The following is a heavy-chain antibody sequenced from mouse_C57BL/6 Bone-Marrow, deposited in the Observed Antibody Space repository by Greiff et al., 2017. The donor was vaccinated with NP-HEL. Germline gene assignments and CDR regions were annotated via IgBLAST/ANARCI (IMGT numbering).Heavy chain of an antibody. CDR2: IYTGNSDT. D-gene: IGHD1-1*01. CDR3: TDHYYGSSWGFAY. CDR1: GYTFTSYW. J-gene: IGHJ3*01. V-gene: IGHV1-5*01. Sequence: VQLQQSGTVLARPGASVKMSCKTSGYTFTSYWMHWVIQRPGQGLEWIGAIYTGNSDTSYNQKFKGKAKLTAVTSASTAYMELSSLTNEDSAVYYCTDHYYGSSWGFAYWGQGTLVTVSA.